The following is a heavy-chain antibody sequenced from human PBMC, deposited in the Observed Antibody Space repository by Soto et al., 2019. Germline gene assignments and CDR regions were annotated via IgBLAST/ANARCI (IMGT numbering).Heavy chain of an antibody. V-gene: IGHV3-53*01. CDR1: GFSVSSSY. CDR3: ARHLGWNYPHDAFDI. Sequence: GGSLRLSCAASGFSVSSSYMSWVRQAPGKGLEWVSVIYSGVSTYYADSVTGRFTISRDNSKNTLYLQMNSLRAEDTAVYYCARHLGWNYPHDAFDIWGPGTMVTV. CDR2: IYSGVST. D-gene: IGHD1-7*01. J-gene: IGHJ3*02.